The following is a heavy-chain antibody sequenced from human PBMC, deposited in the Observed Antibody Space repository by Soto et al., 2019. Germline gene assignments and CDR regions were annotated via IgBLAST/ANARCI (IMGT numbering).Heavy chain of an antibody. CDR1: GGSISGGGTGSY. Sequence: QVQLQESGPGLMKPSQTLSLTCTVSGGSISGGGTGSYWTWIRQVPGKGLEWIGYIYHTGNTYYNPSLQRRPTISIDTSENQFSLKLTSVTAADTAVYFCASGHDAYKVRYWGQGTLVTVSS. CDR2: IYHTGNT. CDR3: ASGHDAYKVRY. D-gene: IGHD1-1*01. V-gene: IGHV4-31*03. J-gene: IGHJ4*02.